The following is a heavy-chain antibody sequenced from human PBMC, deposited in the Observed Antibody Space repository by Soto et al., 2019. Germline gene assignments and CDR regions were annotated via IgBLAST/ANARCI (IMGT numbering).Heavy chain of an antibody. CDR1: GFTFGNYA. CDR3: VRTHNRYDSLTGPGY. D-gene: IGHD3-9*01. CDR2: TSGSGGGT. V-gene: IGHV3-23*01. J-gene: IGHJ4*02. Sequence: PGGSLRLSCAASGFTFGNYAMTWVRQAPGKGLECVSRTSGSGGGTYYADSVKGRLTISRDNSEHTLYLHLNSLRAEDTAIYYCVRTHNRYDSLTGPGYWGQGALVRVS.